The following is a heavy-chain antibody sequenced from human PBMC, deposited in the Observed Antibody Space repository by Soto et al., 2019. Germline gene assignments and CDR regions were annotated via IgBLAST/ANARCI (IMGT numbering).Heavy chain of an antibody. J-gene: IGHJ6*02. Sequence: PGGSLRLSCAASGFTFSSYEMNWVRQAPGKGLEWVSYISSSGSTIYYADSVKGRFTISRDNAKNSLYLQMNSLRAEDTAVYYCARVTYYDFWSHGMDVWGQGTTVPVSS. CDR2: ISSSGSTI. D-gene: IGHD3-3*01. CDR3: ARVTYYDFWSHGMDV. CDR1: GFTFSSYE. V-gene: IGHV3-48*03.